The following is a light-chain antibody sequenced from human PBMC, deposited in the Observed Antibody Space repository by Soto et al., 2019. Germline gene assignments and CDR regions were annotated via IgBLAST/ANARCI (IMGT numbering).Light chain of an antibody. CDR1: QSVLYSANSKNY. CDR2: WAS. J-gene: IGKJ4*01. Sequence: DIVMTQSPDSLAVSLGERATINCKSRQSVLYSANSKNYLAWYQQKPGQPPKMLIYWASTRAFGVPDRFSGSGSGTDFTLTISSLQAEDVAVYYCQQHYSTPLTFGGGTKVEIK. CDR3: QQHYSTPLT. V-gene: IGKV4-1*01.